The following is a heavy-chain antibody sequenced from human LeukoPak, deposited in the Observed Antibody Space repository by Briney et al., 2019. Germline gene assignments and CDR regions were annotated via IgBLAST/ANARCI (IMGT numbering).Heavy chain of an antibody. V-gene: IGHV4-34*01. Sequence: SETLSLTCAVYGGSFSGYYWSWIRQPPGKGLEWIGEINHSGSTNYNPSLKSRVTISVDTSKNQFTLKLSSVTAADTAVYYCARGRVVPAARYLVNYYYYMDVWGKGTTVTVSS. CDR2: INHSGST. D-gene: IGHD2-2*01. CDR1: GGSFSGYY. J-gene: IGHJ6*03. CDR3: ARGRVVPAARYLVNYYYYMDV.